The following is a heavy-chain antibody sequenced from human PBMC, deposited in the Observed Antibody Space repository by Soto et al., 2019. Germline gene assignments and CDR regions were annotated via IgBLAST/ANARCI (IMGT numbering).Heavy chain of an antibody. CDR2: IWYDGSNK. CDR1: GFTFSSYG. J-gene: IGHJ6*03. CDR3: ARDFYAPRYYYYYYMDV. D-gene: IGHD3-16*01. Sequence: GGSLRLSCAASGFTFSSYGMHWVRQAPGKGLEWVAVIWYDGSNKYYADSVKGRFTISRDNSKNTLYLQMNSLRAEDTAVYYCARDFYAPRYYYYYYMDVWGKGTTVTVS. V-gene: IGHV3-33*01.